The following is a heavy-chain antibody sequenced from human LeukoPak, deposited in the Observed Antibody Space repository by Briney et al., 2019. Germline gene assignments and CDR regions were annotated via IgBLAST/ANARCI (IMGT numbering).Heavy chain of an antibody. CDR3: AKGSSLLVAVAFYFDY. J-gene: IGHJ4*02. V-gene: IGHV3-23*01. CDR2: ISGSGGST. D-gene: IGHD6-19*01. Sequence: GGSLRLSCAASGFTFSSYAMSWVRQAPGKGLEWVSAISGSGGSTYYADSVKGRFTISRDNSKNTLYLQMNSLRAEDTAVYYCAKGSSLLVAVAFYFDYWGQGTLVTVSS. CDR1: GFTFSSYA.